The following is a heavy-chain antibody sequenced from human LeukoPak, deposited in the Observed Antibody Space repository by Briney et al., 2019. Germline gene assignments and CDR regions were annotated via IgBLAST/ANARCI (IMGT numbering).Heavy chain of an antibody. D-gene: IGHD2-15*01. J-gene: IGHJ6*03. Sequence: GGSLRLSCAASGFTFDDYGMSWVRQAPGKGLEWVSGINWNGGSTGYADSVKGRFTISRDNAENSLYLQMNSLRAEDTAVYYCSGSCYYYYYYYMDVWGKGTTVTVSS. CDR2: INWNGGST. CDR3: SGSCYYYYYYYMDV. V-gene: IGHV3-20*04. CDR1: GFTFDDYG.